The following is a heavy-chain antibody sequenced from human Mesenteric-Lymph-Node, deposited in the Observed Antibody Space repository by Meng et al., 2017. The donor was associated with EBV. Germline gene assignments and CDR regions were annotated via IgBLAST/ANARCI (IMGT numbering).Heavy chain of an antibody. V-gene: IGHV4-34*12. J-gene: IGHJ4*02. Sequence: QVQPQEGGAGLLKPSETLSLTCDGYGDSFSAYYWRWIRQPPGRGLEWIGDVIHSGNTSYSPSLKSRVTISVDTSKRQFSLKLRSMTAADTAVYYCATGWGKANYWGQGTLVTVSS. CDR2: VIHSGNT. CDR1: GDSFSAYY. CDR3: ATGWGKANY. D-gene: IGHD3-16*01.